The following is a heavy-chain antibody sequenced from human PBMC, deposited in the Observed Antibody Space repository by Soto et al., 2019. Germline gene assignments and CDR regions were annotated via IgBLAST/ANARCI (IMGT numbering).Heavy chain of an antibody. Sequence: QVQLVQSGAEVKKPGASVKVSCKASGGTFSSYTISWVRQAPGQGLEWMGRIIPILGIANYAPKFQGRVTITADKSTSTAYMELSSLRSEDPAVYYCARGGAAGYFDYWGQGTLVTVSS. D-gene: IGHD3-16*01. V-gene: IGHV1-69*02. J-gene: IGHJ4*02. CDR2: IIPILGIA. CDR3: ARGGAAGYFDY. CDR1: GGTFSSYT.